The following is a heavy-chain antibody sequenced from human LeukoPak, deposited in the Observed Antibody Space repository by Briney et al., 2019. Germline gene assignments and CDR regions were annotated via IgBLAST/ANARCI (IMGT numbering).Heavy chain of an antibody. D-gene: IGHD5-18*01. V-gene: IGHV1-2*02. CDR1: GYTFTDYY. CDR3: ATAKREYSYGSNWFDP. Sequence: GASVKVSCKASGYTFTDYYMLWVRQAPGQGLEWMGWIKPNSGGTNYAQKFQGRVTMTRDTSISTAYMALSRLRSDDTAVYYCATAKREYSYGSNWFDPWGQGTLVTVSS. CDR2: IKPNSGGT. J-gene: IGHJ5*02.